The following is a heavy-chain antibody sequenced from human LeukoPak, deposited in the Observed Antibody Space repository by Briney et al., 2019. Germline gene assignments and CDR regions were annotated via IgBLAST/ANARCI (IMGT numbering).Heavy chain of an antibody. CDR3: VRGYSRVLIDY. J-gene: IGHJ4*02. CDR2: IQQSTRS. Sequence: SETLSLTCAVDGVSPNNYYWGWIRQPPGKGLEWIGEIQQSTRSNYNPSLKSRATISADTSKKHLFLKLTSVTAADTAVYYCVRGYSRVLIDYWGQGTLVTVSS. D-gene: IGHD6-25*01. CDR1: GVSPNNYY. V-gene: IGHV4-34*01.